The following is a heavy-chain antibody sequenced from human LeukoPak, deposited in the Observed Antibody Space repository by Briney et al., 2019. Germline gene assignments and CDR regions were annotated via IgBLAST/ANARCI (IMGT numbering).Heavy chain of an antibody. Sequence: SETLSLTCSVSGHSISSGYYWGWIRQPPGKGLERIGTMYHRGSTYYNPSLKSRVTMSGDTSKNHFSLKLSSVIAADAAVYYCARHRGDNSNPRYYFYYMDVWSKGTTVTVSS. CDR2: MYHRGST. D-gene: IGHD4-11*01. J-gene: IGHJ6*03. CDR3: ARHRGDNSNPRYYFYYMDV. CDR1: GHSISSGYY. V-gene: IGHV4-38-2*01.